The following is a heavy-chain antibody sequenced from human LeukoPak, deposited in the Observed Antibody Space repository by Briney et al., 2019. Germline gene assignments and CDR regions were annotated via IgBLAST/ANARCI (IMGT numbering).Heavy chain of an antibody. Sequence: GGSLRLSCAASGFTFTDYWMTWVRQVPGKGLEWVANIHKAGTESYYVDSVKGRFAISRDNAKNSLYLQLSSLRVDDTAVYYCARVGTWELQRVFDYWGQGTLVAVSS. V-gene: IGHV3-7*01. CDR3: ARVGTWELQRVFDY. CDR2: IHKAGTES. D-gene: IGHD1-26*01. J-gene: IGHJ4*02. CDR1: GFTFTDYW.